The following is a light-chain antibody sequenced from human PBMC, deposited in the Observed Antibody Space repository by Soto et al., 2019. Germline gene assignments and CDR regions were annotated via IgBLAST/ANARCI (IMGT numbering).Light chain of an antibody. J-gene: IGKJ4*01. CDR1: QSINSW. Sequence: DIQMTQSPSTLSASVGDRVTITCRASQSINSWLAWYQQKPGKATKLLIYKASTLQSGVPSRFSGSGSGTEFTLTISSLLPDDFATYYCQQYKSYPLTFGGGTEVEIK. CDR2: KAS. CDR3: QQYKSYPLT. V-gene: IGKV1-5*03.